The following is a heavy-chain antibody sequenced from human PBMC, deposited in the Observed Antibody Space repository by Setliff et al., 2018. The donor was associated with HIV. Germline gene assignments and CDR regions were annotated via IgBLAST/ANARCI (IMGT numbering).Heavy chain of an antibody. Sequence: GESLKIYCRGSGYNFSHYWIGWVSQMPGIGLEWVGIIHIGDSETKYSPSFQGQVTFSADKSVRTAYFQRRSLKASDTAMYFCARGNYDRSGYSLDHWGQGTLVTVSS. CDR3: ARGNYDRSGYSLDH. D-gene: IGHD3-22*01. CDR2: IHIGDSET. V-gene: IGHV5-51*01. J-gene: IGHJ4*02. CDR1: GYNFSHYW.